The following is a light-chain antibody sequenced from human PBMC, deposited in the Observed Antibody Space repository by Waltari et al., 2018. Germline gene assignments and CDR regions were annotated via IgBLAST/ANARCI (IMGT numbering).Light chain of an antibody. CDR1: QGVSTSD. V-gene: IGKV3-20*01. CDR2: GAS. J-gene: IGKJ4*01. Sequence: DIVLTQSPGTLSLSPGERATLSCRASQGVSTSDLGWYQQKPGQAPRLVIYGASRRATGIPDRFSGGGSGTDFTLTISRLEPEDFAVYYCQQYGTSPLTFGGGTKVEIK. CDR3: QQYGTSPLT.